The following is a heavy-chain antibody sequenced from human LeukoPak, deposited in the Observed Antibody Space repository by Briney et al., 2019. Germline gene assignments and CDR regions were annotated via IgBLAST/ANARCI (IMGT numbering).Heavy chain of an antibody. D-gene: IGHD4-17*01. V-gene: IGHV3-30*03. CDR3: AREAVTRNYFDY. J-gene: IGHJ4*02. Sequence: LAGGSLRLSCAASGFTFSSYGMHWVRQAPGKGLEWVAVISYDGSNKYYADSVKGRFTISRDNSKNTLYLQMNSLRAEDTAVYYCAREAVTRNYFDYWGQGTLVTVSS. CDR2: ISYDGSNK. CDR1: GFTFSSYG.